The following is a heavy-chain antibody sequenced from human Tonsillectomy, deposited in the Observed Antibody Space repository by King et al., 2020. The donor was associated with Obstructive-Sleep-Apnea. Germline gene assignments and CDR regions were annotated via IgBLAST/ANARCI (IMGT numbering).Heavy chain of an antibody. V-gene: IGHV3-30*04. CDR1: GFTFNTYS. J-gene: IGHJ6*02. CDR3: ARDKYPTGRYYGMDV. Sequence: VQLVESGGGVVQPGRSLRLSFAASGFTFNTYSMHWVRQAPGKGLEWVAVISYDVSNKIYADSVKGRFTISRDNSKNTLYLQMDSLRPEDAPVYFCARDKYPTGRYYGMDVWGQGTTVTVSS. CDR2: ISYDVSNK. D-gene: IGHD1-14*01.